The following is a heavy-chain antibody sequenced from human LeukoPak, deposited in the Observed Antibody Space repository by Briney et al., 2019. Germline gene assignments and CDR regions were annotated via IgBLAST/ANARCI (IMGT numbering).Heavy chain of an antibody. J-gene: IGHJ4*02. D-gene: IGHD6-19*01. Sequence: SETLSLTCTVSGGSISSGYYYWAWIRQPPGKGLEWIGEIYHSGSTNYNPSLKSRVTISVDKSKNQFSLKLSSVTAADTAVYYCAGGYLDSSGIDYWGQGTLVTVSS. V-gene: IGHV4-39*07. CDR1: GGSISSGYYY. CDR3: AGGYLDSSGIDY. CDR2: IYHSGST.